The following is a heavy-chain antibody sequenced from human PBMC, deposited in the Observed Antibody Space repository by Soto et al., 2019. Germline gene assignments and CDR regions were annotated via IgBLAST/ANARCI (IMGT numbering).Heavy chain of an antibody. CDR2: ISNSGSTI. J-gene: IGHJ4*02. Sequence: QVQLVESGGGLVKPGGSLRLSCATSGFTFSDYYMSWIRQAPGKGLEWVSYISNSGSTIYYTDSVKGRFIMSRDNAKNSLYLQMNSLRAEDTAFYYCARAHYNWNYYQNWGQGTLVTVSS. CDR3: ARAHYNWNYYQN. D-gene: IGHD1-7*01. V-gene: IGHV3-11*01. CDR1: GFTFSDYY.